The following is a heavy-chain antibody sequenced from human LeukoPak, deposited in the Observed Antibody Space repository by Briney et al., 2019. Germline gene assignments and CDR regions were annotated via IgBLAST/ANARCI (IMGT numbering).Heavy chain of an antibody. V-gene: IGHV3-9*01. D-gene: IGHD3-3*01. Sequence: PGGSLRLSCAASGFTFDDYAMHWVRQAPGKGLEWVSGISWNSGSIGYADSVKGRLTISRDNAKSSLYLQMNSLRAEDTALYYCAKGGFLEWLLPFDYWGQGTLVTVSS. J-gene: IGHJ4*02. CDR3: AKGGFLEWLLPFDY. CDR1: GFTFDDYA. CDR2: ISWNSGSI.